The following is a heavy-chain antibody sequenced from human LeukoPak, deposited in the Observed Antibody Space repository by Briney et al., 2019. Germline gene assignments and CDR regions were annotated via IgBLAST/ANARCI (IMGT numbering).Heavy chain of an antibody. V-gene: IGHV3-20*04. CDR1: GFTFDDYG. J-gene: IGHJ5*02. Sequence: GGSLRLSCAASGFTFDDYGMSWVRQAPGRGLGWVSGINWNGGSTGYADSVKGRFTISRDNAKNSLYLQMNSLRAEDTALYYCARAVTTYPPNWFDPWGQGTLVTVSS. D-gene: IGHD1/OR15-1a*01. CDR3: ARAVTTYPPNWFDP. CDR2: INWNGGST.